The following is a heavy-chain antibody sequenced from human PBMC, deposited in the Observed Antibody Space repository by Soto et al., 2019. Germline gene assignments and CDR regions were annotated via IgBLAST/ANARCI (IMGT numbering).Heavy chain of an antibody. V-gene: IGHV4-39*01. D-gene: IGHD2-8*01. J-gene: IGHJ4*02. Sequence: KPSGTRSLTWIVDGGSISDSTYDWGWVLQPPGGGLDGIGAISYNGNTYYNPSLKSRVTIYVEMSKNQFALRVNSVTATDTAVYLCARLGGFSYATFDYWGQGALVTASS. CDR2: ISYNGNT. CDR1: GGSISDSTYD. CDR3: ARLGGFSYATFDY.